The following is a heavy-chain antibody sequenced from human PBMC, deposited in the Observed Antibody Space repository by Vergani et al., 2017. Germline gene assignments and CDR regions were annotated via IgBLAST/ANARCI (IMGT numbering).Heavy chain of an antibody. V-gene: IGHV1-69*13. D-gene: IGHD3-22*01. J-gene: IGHJ5*02. CDR1: GCTFSSYA. Sequence: QVQLVQSGAEVKKPGSSVKVSCKASGCTFSSYAISWVRQAPGQGLEWMGRIIPIFGTANYAQKFQGRVTITADESTSTAYMELSSLRSEYTAVYYCAREPRGRYYGSSGYYWFDRWGQGTLVTVSS. CDR3: AREPRGRYYGSSGYYWFDR. CDR2: IIPIFGTA.